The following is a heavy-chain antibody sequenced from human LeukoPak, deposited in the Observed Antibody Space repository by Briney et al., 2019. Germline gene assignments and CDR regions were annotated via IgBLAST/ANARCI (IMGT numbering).Heavy chain of an antibody. Sequence: SQTLSLTCTVSGGSISCGDYYWSWIRQPPGKGLEWIGYIYYSGSTYYNPSLKSRVTISVGTSKNQFSLKLSSVTAADTAVYYCARDSITIFGVPGGWFDPWGQGTLVTVSS. CDR3: ARDSITIFGVPGGWFDP. V-gene: IGHV4-30-4*08. CDR2: IYYSGST. J-gene: IGHJ5*02. CDR1: GGSISCGDYY. D-gene: IGHD3-3*01.